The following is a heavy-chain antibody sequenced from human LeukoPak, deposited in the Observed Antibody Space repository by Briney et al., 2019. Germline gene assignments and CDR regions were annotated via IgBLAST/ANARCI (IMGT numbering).Heavy chain of an antibody. J-gene: IGHJ4*02. V-gene: IGHV1-2*02. D-gene: IGHD6-13*01. Sequence: ASVKVSCKASGYTFTGYYMHWVRRAPGQGLEWMGWINPNSGGTNYAQKFQGRVTMTRDTSISTAYMELRSLRSDDTAVYYCARDLRVPSYSSRAGFDYWGQGTLVTVSS. CDR3: ARDLRVPSYSSRAGFDY. CDR2: INPNSGGT. CDR1: GYTFTGYY.